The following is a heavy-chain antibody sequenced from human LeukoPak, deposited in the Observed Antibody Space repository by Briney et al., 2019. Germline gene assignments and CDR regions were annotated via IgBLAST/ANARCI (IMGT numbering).Heavy chain of an antibody. Sequence: PSETLSLTCAVSGGSINSDDWWSWVRQSPGKGLEWIGAIYHRSGTPTYNPSLKSRVTISVEKSRNQFSLNLSSVTAADTAIHFCAGGGNWRLGPWGQGTLVTVSS. J-gene: IGHJ5*02. V-gene: IGHV4-4*02. D-gene: IGHD1-1*01. CDR1: GGSINSDDW. CDR3: AGGGNWRLGP. CDR2: IYHRSGTP.